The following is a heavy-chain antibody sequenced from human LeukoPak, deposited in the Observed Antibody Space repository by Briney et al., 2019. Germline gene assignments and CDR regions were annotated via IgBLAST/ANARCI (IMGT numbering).Heavy chain of an antibody. V-gene: IGHV3-30*02. J-gene: IGHJ4*02. CDR3: ANVGLVVPAPPDY. CDR2: IRYDGSNK. Sequence: TGGSLRLSCAASGFTFSSYGMHWVRQAPGKGLEWVVFIRYDGSNKYYADSVKGRFTISRDNSKNTLYLQMNSLRAEDTAVYYCANVGLVVPAPPDYWGQGTLVTVSS. CDR1: GFTFSSYG. D-gene: IGHD2-2*01.